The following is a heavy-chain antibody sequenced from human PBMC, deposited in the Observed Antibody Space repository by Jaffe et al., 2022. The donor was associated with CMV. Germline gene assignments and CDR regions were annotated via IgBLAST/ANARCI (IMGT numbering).Heavy chain of an antibody. V-gene: IGHV4-34*01. J-gene: IGHJ5*02. D-gene: IGHD2-2*01. Sequence: QVQLQQWGAGLLKPSETLSLTCAVYGGSFSGYYWSWIRQPPGKGLEWIGEINHSGSTNYNPSLKSRVTISVDTSKNQFSLKLSSVTAADTAVYYCARGLGTIVVVPAAMGTYNWFDPWGQGTLVTVSS. CDR3: ARGLGTIVVVPAAMGTYNWFDP. CDR2: INHSGST. CDR1: GGSFSGYY.